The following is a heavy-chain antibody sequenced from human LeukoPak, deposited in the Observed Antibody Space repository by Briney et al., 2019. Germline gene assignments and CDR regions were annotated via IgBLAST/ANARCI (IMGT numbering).Heavy chain of an antibody. Sequence: PSETLSLTCAVSGYSISSGYYWGWIRQPPGKGLEWLGSIYHSGSTYYNPSLKSRFTISVDTSKNQFSLKLSSVTAADTAVYYCARSSYSGNNWFDPWGQGTLVTVSS. CDR2: IYHSGST. CDR1: GYSISSGYY. D-gene: IGHD1-26*01. V-gene: IGHV4-38-2*01. CDR3: ARSSYSGNNWFDP. J-gene: IGHJ5*02.